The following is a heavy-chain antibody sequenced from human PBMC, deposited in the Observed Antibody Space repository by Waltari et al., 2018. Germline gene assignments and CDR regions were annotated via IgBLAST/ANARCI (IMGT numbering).Heavy chain of an antibody. V-gene: IGHV1-18*01. CDR2: VASYTGNT. CDR3: ARVFDSSQYYYGSDY. D-gene: IGHD3-22*01. CDR1: GYTFSNYG. J-gene: IGHJ4*02. Sequence: QVQLVQSGTEVKKPGASVKVSCKASGYTFSNYGVSWVRQAPGQGLEWGGWVASYTGNTHSAPKLQGRATMTTDTSTTTAYFELRSLTSDDTAVYYCARVFDSSQYYYGSDYWGQGTLVTVSS.